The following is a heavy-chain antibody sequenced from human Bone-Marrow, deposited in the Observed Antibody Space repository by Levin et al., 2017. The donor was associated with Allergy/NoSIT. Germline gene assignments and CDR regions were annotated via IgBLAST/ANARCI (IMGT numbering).Heavy chain of an antibody. CDR1: GGSLDSADDQ. J-gene: IGHJ4*02. Sequence: SCNVSGGSLDSADDQWSWIRQTPGKGLEWIGYVYYGGSTYSNPSLKSRVSISVDMSKNQLSLHLMSVTATDTAMYYCTRDGGSGSFYNRPFDFWGPGTLVTVSS. CDR2: VYYGGST. V-gene: IGHV4-30-4*01. D-gene: IGHD3-10*01. CDR3: TRDGGSGSFYNRPFDF.